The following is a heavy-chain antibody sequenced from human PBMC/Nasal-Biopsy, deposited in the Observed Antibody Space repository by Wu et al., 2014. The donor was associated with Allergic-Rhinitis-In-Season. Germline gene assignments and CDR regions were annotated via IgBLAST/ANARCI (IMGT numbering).Heavy chain of an antibody. Sequence: TLSLTCAVNGGSFNGYVWNWIRQSPGRGLEWIGEIESQWGAPTYNRSLKSRVTMSIDTSKIHFSLKLSSVTAADSAVYYCAREKNDDYGDYVGYFDHCGQGILVTVSS. V-gene: IGHV4-34*01. CDR1: GGSFNGYV. D-gene: IGHD4-17*01. CDR2: IESQWGAP. CDR3: AREKNDDYGDYVGYFDH. J-gene: IGHJ4*02.